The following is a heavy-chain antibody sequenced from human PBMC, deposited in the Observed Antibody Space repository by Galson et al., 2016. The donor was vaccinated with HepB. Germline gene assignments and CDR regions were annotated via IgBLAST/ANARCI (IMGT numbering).Heavy chain of an antibody. J-gene: IGHJ4*02. Sequence: SLRLSCAASGDIFINYWMSWVRQTPGAGLEWVANINEYGSETFYVDSVKGRFTVSRDNARDSLFLQMNSLRVDDTAIYYCARASSIGSVDYLGQGTLVTVSS. D-gene: IGHD2-2*01. CDR2: INEYGSET. CDR1: GDIFINYW. V-gene: IGHV3-7*01. CDR3: ARASSIGSVDY.